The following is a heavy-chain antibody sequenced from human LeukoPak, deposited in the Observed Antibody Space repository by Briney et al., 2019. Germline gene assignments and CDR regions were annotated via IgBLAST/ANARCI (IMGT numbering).Heavy chain of an antibody. V-gene: IGHV4-59*01. J-gene: IGHJ4*02. CDR3: ARGYYDSSGYYYDNY. CDR2: IYYSGST. CDR1: GGSISTYS. Sequence: PSETLSLTCTVSGGSISTYSWGWIRQPPGKGLEWIGYIYYSGSTNYNPSLKSRVTISVDTSKNQFSLKLSSVTAADTAVYYCARGYYDSSGYYYDNYWGQGTLVTVSS. D-gene: IGHD3-22*01.